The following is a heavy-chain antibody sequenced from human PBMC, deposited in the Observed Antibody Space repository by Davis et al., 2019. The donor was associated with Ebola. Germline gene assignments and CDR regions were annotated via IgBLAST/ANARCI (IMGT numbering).Heavy chain of an antibody. Sequence: GESLKISCAASGFSFSSYWMSWVRQAPGKGLEWVSAISGSGGSTYYADPVKGRFTISSDNSKNTVYLQMNSLRAEDTAVYYCARHDYGDSHFDYWGQGTLVTVSS. CDR1: GFSFSSYW. CDR2: ISGSGGST. V-gene: IGHV3-23*01. J-gene: IGHJ4*02. CDR3: ARHDYGDSHFDY. D-gene: IGHD4-17*01.